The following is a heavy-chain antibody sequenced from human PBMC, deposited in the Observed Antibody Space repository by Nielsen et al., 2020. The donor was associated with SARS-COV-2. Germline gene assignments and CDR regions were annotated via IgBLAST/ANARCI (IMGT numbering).Heavy chain of an antibody. J-gene: IGHJ1*01. Sequence: ASVKVSCKASGYTFTSYGISWGRQAPGQGLEWMGWISAYNGNTNYAQKLQGRVTMTTDTSTSTAYMELRSLRSDDTAVYYCARDRSWESYQWFQHWGQGTLVTVSS. CDR1: GYTFTSYG. D-gene: IGHD3-16*02. V-gene: IGHV1-18*01. CDR2: ISAYNGNT. CDR3: ARDRSWESYQWFQH.